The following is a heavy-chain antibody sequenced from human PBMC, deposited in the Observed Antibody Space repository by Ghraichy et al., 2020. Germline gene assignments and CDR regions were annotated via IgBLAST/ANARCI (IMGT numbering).Heavy chain of an antibody. Sequence: GGSLRLSCAASGFTFSSYGMHWVRQAPGKGLEWVAVIWYDGSNKYYADSVKGRFTISRDNSKNTLYLQMNSLRAEDTAVYYCARDLGVPGLGMDVWGQGTTVTVSS. CDR1: GFTFSSYG. D-gene: IGHD3-16*01. CDR2: IWYDGSNK. V-gene: IGHV3-33*01. CDR3: ARDLGVPGLGMDV. J-gene: IGHJ6*02.